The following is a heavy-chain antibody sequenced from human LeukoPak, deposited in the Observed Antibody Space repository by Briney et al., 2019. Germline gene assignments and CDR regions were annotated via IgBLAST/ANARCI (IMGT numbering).Heavy chain of an antibody. CDR3: ARVSLQHRAFDI. CDR2: ISYDGSNK. V-gene: IGHV3-30*01. D-gene: IGHD4-11*01. CDR1: GFTFSSYA. J-gene: IGHJ3*02. Sequence: GRSLRLSCAASGFTFSSYAMHWVRQAPGKGLEWVAVISYDGSNKYYADSVKGRFTISRDDSKNTLYLQMNSLRAEDTAVYYCARVSLQHRAFDIWGQGTMVTVSS.